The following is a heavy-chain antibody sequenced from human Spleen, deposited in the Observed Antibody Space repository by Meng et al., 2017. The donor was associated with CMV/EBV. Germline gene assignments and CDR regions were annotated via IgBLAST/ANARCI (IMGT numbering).Heavy chain of an antibody. Sequence: ASVKVSCKASGGTFSSYTISWVRQAPGQGLEWMGWINPNSGGTNYAQKFQGRVTMTRDTSISTAYMELSRLRSDDTAVYYCARDQKEKGRAIYYWGQGTLVTVSS. V-gene: IGHV1-2*02. D-gene: IGHD3-3*01. CDR2: INPNSGGT. J-gene: IGHJ4*02. CDR1: GGTFSSYT. CDR3: ARDQKEKGRAIYY.